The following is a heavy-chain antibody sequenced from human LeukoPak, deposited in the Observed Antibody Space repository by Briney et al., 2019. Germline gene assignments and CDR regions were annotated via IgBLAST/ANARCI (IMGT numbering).Heavy chain of an antibody. CDR3: ARDTLLDI. J-gene: IGHJ3*02. CDR2: IWSSGSTM. V-gene: IGHV3-48*03. Sequence: SGGSLRLSCAASGFSFSSYAMSWVRQAPGKGLEWVSYIWSSGSTMYYADSVKGRFAISRDNAKNSLYLQMNSLRAEDTAVYYCARDTLLDIWGQGTMVTVSS. CDR1: GFSFSSYA.